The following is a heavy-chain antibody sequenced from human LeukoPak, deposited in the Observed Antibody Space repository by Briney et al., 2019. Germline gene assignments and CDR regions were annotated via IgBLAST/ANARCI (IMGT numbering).Heavy chain of an antibody. CDR1: GYTFTGYY. J-gene: IGHJ4*02. CDR3: ARGSNPLIAAAGTGY. D-gene: IGHD6-13*01. Sequence: ASVKVTCKASGYTFTGYYMHWVRQAPGQGLEWMGWINPNSGGTNYAQKFQGRVTMTRDTSISTAYMELSRLRSDDTAVYYCARGSNPLIAAAGTGYWGQGTPVTVSS. CDR2: INPNSGGT. V-gene: IGHV1-2*02.